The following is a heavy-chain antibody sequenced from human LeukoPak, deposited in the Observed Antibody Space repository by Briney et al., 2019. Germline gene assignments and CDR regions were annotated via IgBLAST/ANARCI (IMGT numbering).Heavy chain of an antibody. CDR2: IWYDGSNK. D-gene: IGHD6-13*01. CDR1: GFIFSSYG. J-gene: IGHJ5*02. CDR3: ARDRGIATYNWFDP. V-gene: IGHV3-33*01. Sequence: GGSLRLSCAASGFIFSSYGMHWVRQAPGKGLEWVAVIWYDGSNKQYADSAKGRFTISRDNSKNTLYLEMNSLRAEDTAVYYCARDRGIATYNWFDPWGQGTLVTVSS.